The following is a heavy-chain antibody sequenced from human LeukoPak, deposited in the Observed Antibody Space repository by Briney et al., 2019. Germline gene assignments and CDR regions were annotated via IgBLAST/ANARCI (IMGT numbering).Heavy chain of an antibody. V-gene: IGHV7-4-1*02. J-gene: IGHJ4*02. CDR3: TRGRDTTGYFVY. Sequence: GASVTVSCTASGYTFTNYTINLVRLAPGQGLEWMGWIDTNTGNPTYAQGFAGRFVFSLDTSVTTTYLQISSLKAEDTAVYYCTRGRDTTGYFVYWGQGTLVTVSS. D-gene: IGHD3-22*01. CDR1: GYTFTNYT. CDR2: IDTNTGNP.